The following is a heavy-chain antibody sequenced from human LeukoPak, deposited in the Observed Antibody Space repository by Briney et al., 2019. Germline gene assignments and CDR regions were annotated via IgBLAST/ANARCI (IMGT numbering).Heavy chain of an antibody. CDR1: GGSISNSNYY. D-gene: IGHD1-26*01. CDR3: ARHASGSYNNFQH. J-gene: IGHJ1*01. CDR2: IYSSGNT. V-gene: IGHV4-39*01. Sequence: KPSETLSLTCIVSGGSISNSNYYLGWIRQPPGKGLEWIGSIYSSGNTYYNPSLKSRVTMSVDTSKDQFSLNLSFVAAADTAVYYCARHASGSYNNFQHWGQGTLVTVSS.